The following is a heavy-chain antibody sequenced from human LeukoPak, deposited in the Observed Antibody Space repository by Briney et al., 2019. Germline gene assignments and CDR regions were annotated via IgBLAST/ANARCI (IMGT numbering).Heavy chain of an antibody. Sequence: GGSLRLSCAASGFTFSSYAMHWVRQAPGKGLEWVAVISYDGSNKYYADSVKGRFTISRDNSKNTLYLQMNSLRAEDTAVYYCAKDLPYYYYYYMDVWGKGTTVTVSS. CDR3: AKDLPYYYYYYMDV. J-gene: IGHJ6*03. CDR1: GFTFSSYA. V-gene: IGHV3-30*04. CDR2: ISYDGSNK.